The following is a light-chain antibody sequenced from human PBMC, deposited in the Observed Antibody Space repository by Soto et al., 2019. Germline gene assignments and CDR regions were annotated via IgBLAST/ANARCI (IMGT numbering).Light chain of an antibody. J-gene: IGKJ2*03. CDR3: QQTYSTLNS. Sequence: DIQVTQSPSSLSASVGDRVTITCWASQNIRTYLNWYQQRPGKPPKLLIHTASTLQSGVPSRFSGSGSGTDFTLTISSLQPEDFATYYCQQTYSTLNSFGQGTKLEIK. CDR2: TAS. CDR1: QNIRTY. V-gene: IGKV1-39*01.